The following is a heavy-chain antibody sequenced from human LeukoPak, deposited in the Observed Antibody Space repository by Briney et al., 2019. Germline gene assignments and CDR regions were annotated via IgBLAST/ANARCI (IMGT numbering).Heavy chain of an antibody. CDR3: ARDLFTVVTPFDP. CDR2: ISSSSSYI. CDR1: GFTSSSYS. V-gene: IGHV3-21*01. D-gene: IGHD4-23*01. Sequence: GSLRLSPAASGFTSSSYSMNWVRHAPQKGLEWVSSISSSSSYIYYAASVKGRFNISRDNAKNSLYLQINSLRAEDTAVYYCARDLFTVVTPFDPWGQGTLVTVSS. J-gene: IGHJ5*02.